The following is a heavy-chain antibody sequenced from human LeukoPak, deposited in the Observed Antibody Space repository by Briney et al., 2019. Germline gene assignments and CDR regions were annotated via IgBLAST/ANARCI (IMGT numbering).Heavy chain of an antibody. CDR2: IYTSGST. CDR1: GGSISSGSYY. CDR3: AREYYYYYYMDV. Sequence: SQTLSLTCTVSGGSISSGSYYWSWIRQPAGKGLEWIGRIYTSGSTNYNPSLKSRVTISVDTSKNQFSLKLSSVTAAVTAVYYCAREYYYYYYMDVWGKGTTVTVSS. J-gene: IGHJ6*03. V-gene: IGHV4-61*02.